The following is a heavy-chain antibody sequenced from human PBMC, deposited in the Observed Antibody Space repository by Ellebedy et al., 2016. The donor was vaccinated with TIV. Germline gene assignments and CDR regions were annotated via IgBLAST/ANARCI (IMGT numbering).Heavy chain of an antibody. CDR2: IWYDGSTQ. D-gene: IGHD2/OR15-2a*01. CDR3: ARDSDYLAGYYYGMDV. CDR1: GFTFSSFG. Sequence: PGGSLRLSCEASGFTFSSFGMHWVRQAPGKGLEWVAVIWYDGSTQYSADSVKGRFTISRDNSKNTLYLQMNSLRAEDTAVYYCARDSDYLAGYYYGMDVWGQGTTVTVSS. J-gene: IGHJ6*02. V-gene: IGHV3-33*01.